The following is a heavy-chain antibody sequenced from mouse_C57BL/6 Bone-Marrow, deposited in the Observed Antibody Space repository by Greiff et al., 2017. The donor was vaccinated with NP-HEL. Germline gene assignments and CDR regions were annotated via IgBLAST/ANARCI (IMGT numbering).Heavy chain of an antibody. J-gene: IGHJ2*01. V-gene: IGHV1-42*01. CDR1: GYSFTGYY. CDR3: ANSLYGSSYVDY. D-gene: IGHD1-1*01. Sequence: VQLKQSGPELVKPGASVKISCKASGYSFTGYYMNWVKQSPEKSLEWIGEINPSTGGTTYNQKFKAKATLTVDKSSSTAYMQLKSLTSEDSAVYYCANSLYGSSYVDYWGQGTTLTVSS. CDR2: INPSTGGT.